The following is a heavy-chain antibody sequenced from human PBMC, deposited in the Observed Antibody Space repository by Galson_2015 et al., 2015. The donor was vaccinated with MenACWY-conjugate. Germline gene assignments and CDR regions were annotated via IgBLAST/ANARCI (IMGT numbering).Heavy chain of an antibody. Sequence: SVKVSCKVSGNSFNAYYMHWVRQAPGQGLEWMRRINPNSGGGNFAQKFQGRVTMNRDTSLTTVYMEVTSLRSDDTAVYFCARGPLRAAGDSFDSWGQGTLVIVSS. CDR3: ARGPLRAAGDSFDS. D-gene: IGHD6-13*01. CDR1: GNSFNAYY. J-gene: IGHJ4*02. CDR2: INPNSGGG. V-gene: IGHV1-2*06.